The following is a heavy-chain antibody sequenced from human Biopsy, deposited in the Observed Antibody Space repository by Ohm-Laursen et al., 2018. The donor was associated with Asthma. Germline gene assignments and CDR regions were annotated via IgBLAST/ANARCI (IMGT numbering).Heavy chain of an antibody. V-gene: IGHV1-18*01. J-gene: IGHJ6*02. D-gene: IGHD3-10*01. Sequence: ATVKISCKTSGYTFNSAGITWVRQAPGQGLEWMGWISVYNGNTKVAQKLQDRVAMITDTSTSTAYMELRSLRSDDTAVYFRARAVDYSHYYGIDVWGQGTTVTVS. CDR2: ISVYNGNT. CDR3: ARAVDYSHYYGIDV. CDR1: GYTFNSAG.